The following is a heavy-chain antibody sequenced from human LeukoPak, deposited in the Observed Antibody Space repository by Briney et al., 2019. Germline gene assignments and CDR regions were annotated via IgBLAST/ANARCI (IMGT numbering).Heavy chain of an antibody. D-gene: IGHD6-19*01. CDR3: ARDLGTSGWYTFDF. V-gene: IGHV6-1*01. CDR1: GDSVSSKNGA. J-gene: IGHJ5*01. CDR2: TYYRSKWYD. Sequence: SQTLSLTCAVSGDSVSSKNGAWNWIRQSPSRGLEWLGRTYYRSKWYDEYADSVKARVTISPDTSKNQFSLHAYSVTPEDTAVYYCARDLGTSGWYTFDFWGQGTLVTVSS.